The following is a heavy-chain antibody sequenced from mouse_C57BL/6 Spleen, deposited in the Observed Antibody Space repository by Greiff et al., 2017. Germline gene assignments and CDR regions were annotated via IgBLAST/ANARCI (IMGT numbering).Heavy chain of an antibody. Sequence: EVQVVESGPELVKPGASVKIPCKASGYTFTDYNMDWVKQSHGKSLEWIGDINPNNGGTIYNQKFKGKATLTVDKSSSTAYMELRSLTSEDTAVYYGARRTVVDRENDVDYWGQGTTLTVSS. CDR1: GYTFTDYN. CDR3: ARRTVVDRENDVDY. D-gene: IGHD1-1*01. V-gene: IGHV1-18*01. J-gene: IGHJ2*01. CDR2: INPNNGGT.